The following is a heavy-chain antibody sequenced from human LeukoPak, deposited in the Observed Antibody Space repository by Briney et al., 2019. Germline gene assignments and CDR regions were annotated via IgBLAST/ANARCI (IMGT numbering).Heavy chain of an antibody. CDR2: ISTSGGS. Sequence: TLSLTCTVSGGSISSYYWSWIRQPAGKGLEWIGRISTSGGSNYNPSLKSRVTMSLDTSKNQVSLRLISVTAADTAIYFCARIMRPQLGYLDFWGQGALVTVSS. CDR1: GGSISSYY. J-gene: IGHJ4*02. V-gene: IGHV4-4*07. CDR3: ARIMRPQLGYLDF. D-gene: IGHD2-2*01.